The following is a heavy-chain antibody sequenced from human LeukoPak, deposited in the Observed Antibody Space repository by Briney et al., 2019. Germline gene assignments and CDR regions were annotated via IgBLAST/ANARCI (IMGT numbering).Heavy chain of an antibody. CDR2: ISGSGGTT. V-gene: IGHV3-23*01. J-gene: IGHJ5*02. Sequence: PGGSLRLSFAASGFTLSSYAMSWGRQAPGKGLEWVSGISGSGGTTYYADAVKGRFTISRDNSKNTLYLQMNSLRAEDTALYYCAKLLSPHDFPNWFDPWGQGTLVTVSS. D-gene: IGHD3-3*01. CDR3: AKLLSPHDFPNWFDP. CDR1: GFTLSSYA.